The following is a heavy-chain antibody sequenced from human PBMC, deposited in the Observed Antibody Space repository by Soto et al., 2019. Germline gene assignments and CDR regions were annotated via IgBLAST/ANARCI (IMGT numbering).Heavy chain of an antibody. CDR2: IYYSGST. D-gene: IGHD6-13*01. Sequence: SETLSLTCTVSGGSISSGGYYWSWIRQHPGKGLEWIGYIYYSGSTNYNPSLKSRVTISVDTSKNQFSLKLSSVTAADTAVYYCARYGEHSSSWYFDFWGQGTLVTVSS. V-gene: IGHV4-31*03. J-gene: IGHJ4*02. CDR1: GGSISSGGYY. CDR3: ARYGEHSSSWYFDF.